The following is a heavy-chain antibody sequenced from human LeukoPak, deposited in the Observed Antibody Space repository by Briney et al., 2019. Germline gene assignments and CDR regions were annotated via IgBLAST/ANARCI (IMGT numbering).Heavy chain of an antibody. J-gene: IGHJ3*02. D-gene: IGHD1-26*01. CDR1: GGSIGTYY. CDR3: ARESVYSGRYYAFDI. Sequence: PSETLSLTCTVSGGSIGTYYWSWIRQPPGKGLEWIGYIYYSGSTNYNPSLKSRVTISVDMSKNQFSLKLSSVTAADTAVYYCARESVYSGRYYAFDIWGQGTMLTVSS. V-gene: IGHV4-59*01. CDR2: IYYSGST.